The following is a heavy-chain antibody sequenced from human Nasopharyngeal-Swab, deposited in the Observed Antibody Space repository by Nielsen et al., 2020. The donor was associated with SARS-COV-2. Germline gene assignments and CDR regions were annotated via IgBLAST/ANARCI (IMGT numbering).Heavy chain of an antibody. Sequence: GESLKISCAASGFTFDTFGMTWVRQAPGKGLEWVSRISRSGSGPYYADSVKGRFTISRDNSKNTLYLQMNSLRADDTAVYYCAKGGVSVYGDSYYVDFWGQGTLVTVSS. CDR3: AKGGVSVYGDSYYVDF. V-gene: IGHV3-23*01. D-gene: IGHD4-17*01. CDR1: GFTFDTFG. J-gene: IGHJ4*02. CDR2: ISRSGSGP.